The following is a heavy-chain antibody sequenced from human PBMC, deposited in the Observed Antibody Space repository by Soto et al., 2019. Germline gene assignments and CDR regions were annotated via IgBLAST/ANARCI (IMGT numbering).Heavy chain of an antibody. CDR1: GFSFSRYA. V-gene: IGHV3-23*01. CDR3: AKRPTGTYFDY. Sequence: EVQLLESGGGLVQPGGSLRLSCAASGFSFSRYAMNWVRQAPGKGLEWVSVISGSGDSTYYADSVKGRFTLSRGKSKNTLYLQMTRLRAEDTAVYYCAKRPTGTYFDYRGQRTLVTVSS. D-gene: IGHD1-1*01. CDR2: ISGSGDST. J-gene: IGHJ4*02.